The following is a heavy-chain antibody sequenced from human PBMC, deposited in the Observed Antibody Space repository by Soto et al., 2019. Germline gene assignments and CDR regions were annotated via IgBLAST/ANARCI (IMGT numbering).Heavy chain of an antibody. CDR3: ARSLAARWLGVEQDYYYYYGMDV. D-gene: IGHD6-6*01. CDR1: GGSISSSSYY. CDR2: IYYSGST. V-gene: IGHV4-39*01. Sequence: SETLSLTCTVSGGSISSSSYYWGWIRQPPGKGLEWIGSIYYSGSTYYNPSLKSRVTISVDTSKNQFSLKLSSVTAADTAVYYCARSLAARWLGVEQDYYYYYGMDVWGQGTTVTVSS. J-gene: IGHJ6*02.